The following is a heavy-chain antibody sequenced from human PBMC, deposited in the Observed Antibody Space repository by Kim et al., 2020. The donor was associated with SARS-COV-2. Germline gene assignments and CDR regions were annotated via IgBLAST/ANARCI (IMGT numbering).Heavy chain of an antibody. Sequence: SETLSLTCAVYGGSFSGYYWSWIRQPPGKGLEWIGEINHSGSTNYNPSLKSRVTISVDTSKNQFSLKLSSVTAADTAVYYCVRGLPVTRLYYYYGMDVWGQGTTVTVSS. CDR1: GGSFSGYY. D-gene: IGHD4-17*01. V-gene: IGHV4-34*01. CDR2: INHSGST. J-gene: IGHJ6*02. CDR3: VRGLPVTRLYYYYGMDV.